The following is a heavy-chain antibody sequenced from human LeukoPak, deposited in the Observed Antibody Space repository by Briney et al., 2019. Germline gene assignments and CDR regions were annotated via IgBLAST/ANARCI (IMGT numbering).Heavy chain of an antibody. D-gene: IGHD6-6*01. V-gene: IGHV3-23*01. CDR2: ISGSGGYT. CDR3: ARALVHTPDY. Sequence: PGGSLRLSCAASGFTFSSFAMNWVRQAPGKGLEWVSAISGSGGYTYYADSVKGRFTISRDNSKNTLYLQMNSLRAEDTAVYYCARALVHTPDYWGQGTLVTVSS. CDR1: GFTFSSFA. J-gene: IGHJ4*02.